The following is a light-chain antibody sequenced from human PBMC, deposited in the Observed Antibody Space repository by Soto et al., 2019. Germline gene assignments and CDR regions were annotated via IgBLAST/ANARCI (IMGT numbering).Light chain of an antibody. V-gene: IGLV2-14*01. Sequence: QSALTQPASVSGSPGQSITISCSGISPDFGVSWYQHFPGKAPKLLIFEVSNRPSGVSTRFSGSKSGNMAFLTISGLQREDEGLYHCSSYSSTTTLFGGGTKLNVL. CDR2: EVS. J-gene: IGLJ2*01. CDR1: SPDFGV. CDR3: SSYSSTTTL.